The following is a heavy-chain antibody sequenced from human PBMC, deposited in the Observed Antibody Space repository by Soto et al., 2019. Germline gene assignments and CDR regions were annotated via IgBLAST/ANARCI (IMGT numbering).Heavy chain of an antibody. Sequence: QVQLVESGGGVVQPGRSLRLSCAASGFSFRSHGMHWVRQAPGKGLEWVAVIWYDGSKKNYADSVKGRFTISRDNSKNPLYLEMTSVRAEDMAVYYCARDSSGMTTYFDSWSQGSLVTAAS. CDR1: GFSFRSHG. D-gene: IGHD3-10*01. V-gene: IGHV3-33*01. CDR2: IWYDGSKK. J-gene: IGHJ4*02. CDR3: ARDSSGMTTYFDS.